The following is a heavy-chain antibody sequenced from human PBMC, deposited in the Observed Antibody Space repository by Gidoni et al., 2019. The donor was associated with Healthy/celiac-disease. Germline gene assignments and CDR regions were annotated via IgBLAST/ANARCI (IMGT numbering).Heavy chain of an antibody. Sequence: EVQLVESGGGLVKPGGSLRLSCAASGFTFSNAWMSWVRQAPGKGLEWVGRIKSKTDGGTKDYAAPVKGRFTISRDDSKNTLYLQMNSLKTEDTAVYYCTTNIGLPVTTRPDAFDIWGQGTMVTVSS. CDR2: IKSKTDGGTK. V-gene: IGHV3-15*01. J-gene: IGHJ3*02. CDR3: TTNIGLPVTTRPDAFDI. D-gene: IGHD4-17*01. CDR1: GFTFSNAW.